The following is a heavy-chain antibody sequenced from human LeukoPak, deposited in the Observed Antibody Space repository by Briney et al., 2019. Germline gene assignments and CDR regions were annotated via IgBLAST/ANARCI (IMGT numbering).Heavy chain of an antibody. D-gene: IGHD2-8*01. CDR1: GFSLSTSGVG. J-gene: IGHJ1*01. CDR2: IYWDDDK. V-gene: IGHV2-5*02. CDR3: AHSRVYXXXXXXXSPXXXXX. Sequence: ESGPTLVKPTQTLTLTCTFSGFSLSTSGVGVAWIRRPPGKALEWLALIYWDDDKRYSPSLKSRLTLTKDTSKNQVVLTMTDMDXXXXXXXXCAHSRVYXXXXXXXSPXXXXXWG.